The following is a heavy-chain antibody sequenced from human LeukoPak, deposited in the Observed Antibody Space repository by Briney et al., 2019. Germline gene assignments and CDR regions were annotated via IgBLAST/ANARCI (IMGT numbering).Heavy chain of an antibody. V-gene: IGHV4-59*01. D-gene: IGHD3-10*01. Sequence: SETLSLTCTVSGGSISSYYWSWIRQPPGKGLEWIGYIYYSGSTNYNPSLKSRVTISVDTSKNQFSLKLSSVTAADTAVYYCARDAGGSGDFDYWGQGTLVTVSS. CDR3: ARDAGGSGDFDY. J-gene: IGHJ4*02. CDR2: IYYSGST. CDR1: GGSISSYY.